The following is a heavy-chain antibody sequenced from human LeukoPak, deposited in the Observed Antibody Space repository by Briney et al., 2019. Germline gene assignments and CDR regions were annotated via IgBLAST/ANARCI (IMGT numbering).Heavy chain of an antibody. D-gene: IGHD3-3*01. CDR1: GYTFTGYY. CDR2: INPNSGGT. J-gene: IGHJ4*02. Sequence: ASVKVSCKASGYTFTGYYMHWVRQAPGQGLEWMGWINPNSGGTNYAQKFQGRVTMTRDTSISTAYMELSRLRSDDTAVYHCARGVDFWSGYGYWGQGTLVTVSS. V-gene: IGHV1-2*02. CDR3: ARGVDFWSGYGY.